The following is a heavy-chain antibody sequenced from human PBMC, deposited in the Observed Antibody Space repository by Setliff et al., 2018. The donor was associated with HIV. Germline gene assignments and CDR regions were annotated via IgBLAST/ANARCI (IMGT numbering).Heavy chain of an antibody. CDR3: AARLNFDY. J-gene: IGHJ4*02. V-gene: IGHV3-23*01. D-gene: IGHD3-16*01. CDR1: GFTFSSYA. Sequence: PGGSLRLSCAASGFTFSSYAMSWVRQAPGKGLEWVSAISSGIGTTYYADSVKGRFTISRDNSKNTLYLQMNSLRAEDTATYYCAARLNFDYWGQGTLVTVSS. CDR2: ISSGIGTT.